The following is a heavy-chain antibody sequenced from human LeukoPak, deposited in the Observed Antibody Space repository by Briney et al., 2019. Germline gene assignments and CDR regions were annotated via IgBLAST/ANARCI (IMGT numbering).Heavy chain of an antibody. Sequence: PGGSLRLSCAASGFTFSSYAMSWVRQAPGKGLEWVSAISGSGGSTYYADSVKGRFTISRDNSKNTLYLQMNSQRAEDTAVYYCARGTAMVRLPDYWGQGTLVTVSS. D-gene: IGHD5-18*01. V-gene: IGHV3-23*01. J-gene: IGHJ4*02. CDR2: ISGSGGST. CDR1: GFTFSSYA. CDR3: ARGTAMVRLPDY.